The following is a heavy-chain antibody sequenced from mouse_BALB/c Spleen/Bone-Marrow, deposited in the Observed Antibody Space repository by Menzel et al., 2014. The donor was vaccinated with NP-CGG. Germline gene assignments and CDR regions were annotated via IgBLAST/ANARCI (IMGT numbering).Heavy chain of an antibody. D-gene: IGHD2-12*01. CDR2: ISRGGSYT. V-gene: IGHV5-6*02. Sequence: EVMLVESGGDLVKPGGSLKLSCAASGFTFSTYGMSWVRQTPDKRLEWVATISRGGSYTYYPDSVKGRFTISRDNAKNTLYLQMSSLKSEDTAMYYCASPSNYRDLLRYFDVWGAGTTVTVSS. J-gene: IGHJ1*01. CDR3: ASPSNYRDLLRYFDV. CDR1: GFTFSTYG.